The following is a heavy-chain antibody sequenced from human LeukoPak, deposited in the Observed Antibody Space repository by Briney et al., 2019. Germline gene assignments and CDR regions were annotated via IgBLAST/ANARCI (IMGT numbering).Heavy chain of an antibody. CDR2: ISAYNGNT. J-gene: IGHJ4*02. CDR1: GYTFTSYG. V-gene: IGHV1-18*01. D-gene: IGHD6-19*01. CDR3: ARTSRSGWSRGDYFDY. Sequence: GASVKVSCKASGYTFTSYGISWVRQAPGQGLEWMGWISAYNGNTNYAQKLQGRVTMTTDTSTSTAYMELRSLRSDDTAVYYCARTSRSGWSRGDYFDYWGQGTLVTVSS.